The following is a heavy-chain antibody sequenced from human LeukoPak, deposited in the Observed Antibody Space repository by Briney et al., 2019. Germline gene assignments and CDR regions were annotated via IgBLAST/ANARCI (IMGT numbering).Heavy chain of an antibody. V-gene: IGHV3-21*01. D-gene: IGHD3-10*01. CDR2: ISSSSSYI. Sequence: PGGSLRLSCAASGFTFSSYSMNWVRQAPGKGLEWVSSISSSSSYIYYADSVKGRFTISRDNAKNSLYLRMNSLRPEDTAVYYCAKDSRGRFAGYLDYWGQGALVTVSS. CDR1: GFTFSSYS. CDR3: AKDSRGRFAGYLDY. J-gene: IGHJ4*03.